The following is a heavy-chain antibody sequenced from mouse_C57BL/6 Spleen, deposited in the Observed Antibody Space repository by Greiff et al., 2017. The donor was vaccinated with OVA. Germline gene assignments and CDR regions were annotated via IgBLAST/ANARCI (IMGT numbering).Heavy chain of an antibody. V-gene: IGHV1-26*01. CDR3: ARWSYYGPFYYFDY. CDR1: GYTFTDYY. CDR2: INPNNGGT. D-gene: IGHD2-1*01. J-gene: IGHJ2*01. Sequence: EVQLQQSGPELVKPGASVKISCKASGYTFTDYYMNWVKQSHGKSLEWIGDINPNNGGTSYNQKFKGKATLTVDKSSSTAYMELRSLTSEDSAVYYCARWSYYGPFYYFDYWGQGTTLTVSS.